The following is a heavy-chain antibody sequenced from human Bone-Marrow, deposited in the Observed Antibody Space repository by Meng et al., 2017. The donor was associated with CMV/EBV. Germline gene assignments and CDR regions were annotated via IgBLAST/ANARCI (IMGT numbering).Heavy chain of an antibody. J-gene: IGHJ4*02. V-gene: IGHV1-18*01. Sequence: ASVKVSCKASGYTLASYGITWVRQAPGHGLEWIGWISTNMGRTRYAQNLQGRVTMTTDTSTSTAYMELRSLTSDDTATYYCARVSYESTGYYQYIDYWGQGTLVTVSS. CDR1: GYTLASYG. D-gene: IGHD3-22*01. CDR3: ARVSYESTGYYQYIDY. CDR2: ISTNMGRT.